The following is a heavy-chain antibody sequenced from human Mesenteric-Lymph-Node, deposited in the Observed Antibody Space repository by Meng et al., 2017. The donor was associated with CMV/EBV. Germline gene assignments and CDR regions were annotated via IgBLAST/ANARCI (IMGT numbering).Heavy chain of an antibody. CDR3: ARHQRWLKSEGGFNY. V-gene: IGHV4-34*01. CDR1: GGSFCGYY. D-gene: IGHD4-23*01. Sequence: QVEIVSRGTCLLKHSEALFLTRAVCGGSFCGYYWSGIRQPPGKGLEWIGEINHSGSTNYNPSLKSRVTISVDTSKNQFSLKLGSVTAADTAVYYCARHQRWLKSEGGFNYWGQGTLVTVSS. J-gene: IGHJ4*02. CDR2: INHSGST.